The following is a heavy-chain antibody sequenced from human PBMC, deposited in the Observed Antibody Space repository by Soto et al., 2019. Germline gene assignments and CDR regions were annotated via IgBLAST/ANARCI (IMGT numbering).Heavy chain of an antibody. Sequence: GASVKVSCKASGGTFSIYTISWVRQAPGQGLEWMGRIIPILGIANYAQKFQGRVTITADKSASTAYMELSSLRSEDTAVYYCARGSQWRSSGPFDHWGQGTLVTVSS. D-gene: IGHD6-19*01. CDR2: IIPILGIA. V-gene: IGHV1-69*02. CDR3: ARGSQWRSSGPFDH. CDR1: GGTFSIYT. J-gene: IGHJ4*02.